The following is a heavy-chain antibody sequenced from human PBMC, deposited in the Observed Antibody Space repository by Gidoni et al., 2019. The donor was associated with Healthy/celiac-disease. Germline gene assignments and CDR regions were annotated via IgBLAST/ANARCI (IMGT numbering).Heavy chain of an antibody. CDR1: GFTFSSYA. CDR2: ISGSGGST. Sequence: EVQLLESGGGLVQPGGSLRLSCAASGFTFSSYAMRGCRQAPGKGLEWVAAISGSGGSTYYADSVKGRFTISRDNSKNTLYLQMNSLRAEDTAVYYCAKSGLGYYYYYMDVWGKGTTVTVSS. D-gene: IGHD3-16*01. J-gene: IGHJ6*03. CDR3: AKSGLGYYYYYMDV. V-gene: IGHV3-23*01.